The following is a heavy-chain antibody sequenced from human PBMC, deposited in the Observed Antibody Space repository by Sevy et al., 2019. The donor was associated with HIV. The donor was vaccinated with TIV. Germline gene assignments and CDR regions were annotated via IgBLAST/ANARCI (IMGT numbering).Heavy chain of an antibody. D-gene: IGHD6-13*01. CDR3: ARGTRVYRNGYSSSWYST. CDR1: GGSFSGYY. V-gene: IGHV4-34*01. CDR2: INHSGST. J-gene: IGHJ4*02. Sequence: SETLSLTCAVYGGSFSGYYWSWIRQPPGKGLEWIGEINHSGSTNYNPSLKSRVTISVDTSKNQFSLKLSSVTAADTAVYYCARGTRVYRNGYSSSWYSTWGQGTLVTVSS.